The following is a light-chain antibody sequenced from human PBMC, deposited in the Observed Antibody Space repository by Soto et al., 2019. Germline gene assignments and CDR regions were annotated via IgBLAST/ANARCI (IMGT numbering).Light chain of an antibody. J-gene: IGKJ5*01. V-gene: IGKV1-33*01. CDR2: DAS. CDR3: QQYDNLIT. Sequence: DIQMTQSPSSLSASVGDRVTITCQASQDISNYLNWYEQKPGKAPKLLIYDASNLETGVPSRFSGSGSGTDFTFIISSLQPADIATYYCQQYDNLITFGQGTRLEIK. CDR1: QDISNY.